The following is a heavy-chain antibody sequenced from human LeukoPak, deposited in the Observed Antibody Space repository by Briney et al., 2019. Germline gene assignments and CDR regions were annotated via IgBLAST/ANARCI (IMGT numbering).Heavy chain of an antibody. Sequence: ASVKVSCKASGYTFTSYGISWVRQAPGQKLEWMGWVSTYNDNTDYAQNLQGRVTMTTDTSTSTAYMELRSLRSDDTAVYFCVSRAVGTFGAFDIWGQGTMVTVSS. CDR2: VSTYNDNT. V-gene: IGHV1-18*01. CDR1: GYTFTSYG. J-gene: IGHJ3*02. D-gene: IGHD6-13*01. CDR3: VSRAVGTFGAFDI.